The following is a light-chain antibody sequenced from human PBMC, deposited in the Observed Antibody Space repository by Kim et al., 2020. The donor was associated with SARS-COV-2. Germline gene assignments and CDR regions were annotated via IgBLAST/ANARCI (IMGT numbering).Light chain of an antibody. CDR3: QHDSRFPYT. J-gene: IGKJ2*01. V-gene: IGKV1-5*03. CDR2: LES. CDR1: QTSSSW. Sequence: YGSVGGRVTITCRARQTSSSWLAWYQQKPGKAPNLLIYLESTLESGVPSGFSGSGSGTEFTLTIDSLQPDDFATYYCQHDSRFPYTFGQESKLEI.